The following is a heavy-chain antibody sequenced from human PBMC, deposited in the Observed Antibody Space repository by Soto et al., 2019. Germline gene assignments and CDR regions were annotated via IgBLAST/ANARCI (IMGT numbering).Heavy chain of an antibody. CDR3: ARKAGDRGEVCFDY. V-gene: IGHV3-7*01. CDR1: GFTFSSYW. Sequence: GGSLRLSCAASGFTFSSYWMSWVRQAPGKGLEWVAKIQQDGSEKYYVDSVKGRFTMTRDKAKNSVYLQMNSLRAEDTAVYYCARKAGDRGEVCFDYWGQGTLVTVSS. D-gene: IGHD7-27*01. CDR2: IQQDGSEK. J-gene: IGHJ4*02.